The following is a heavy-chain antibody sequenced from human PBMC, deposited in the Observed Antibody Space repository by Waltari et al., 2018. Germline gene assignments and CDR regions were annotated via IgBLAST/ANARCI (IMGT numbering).Heavy chain of an antibody. CDR1: GGSISSSSSS. D-gene: IGHD3-16*02. V-gene: IGHV4-39*02. Sequence: QLQLQESGPRLVKSSETLSLTCTVSGGSISSSSSSWGWIRQPPGKGLEWIGTISYSENTQYNPSLKSRLTISVDTSENHFSLNLSSVTAADTAMYYCARRRGYPGDPFDIWGQGTMVTVSS. J-gene: IGHJ3*02. CDR3: ARRRGYPGDPFDI. CDR2: ISYSENT.